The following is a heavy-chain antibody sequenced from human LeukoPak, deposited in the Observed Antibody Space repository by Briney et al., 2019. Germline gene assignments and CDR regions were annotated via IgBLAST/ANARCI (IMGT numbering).Heavy chain of an antibody. CDR3: ARDRHVMVRGVPEGMDV. CDR2: INHSGST. CDR1: GGSFSGYY. Sequence: PSETLSLTCAVCGGSFSGYYWSWIRQPPGKGLEWIGEINHSGSTNYNPSLKSRVTISVDTSKNQFSLKLSSVTAADTAVYYCARDRHVMVRGVPEGMDVWGKGTTVTVSS. D-gene: IGHD3-10*01. J-gene: IGHJ6*04. V-gene: IGHV4-34*01.